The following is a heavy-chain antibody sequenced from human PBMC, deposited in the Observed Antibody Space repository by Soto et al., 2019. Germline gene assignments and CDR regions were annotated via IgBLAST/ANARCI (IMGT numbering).Heavy chain of an antibody. D-gene: IGHD6-13*01. CDR2: ISAYNGNT. CDR3: ASSSWRSNAEYFQH. V-gene: IGHV1-18*01. CDR1: GYTFTSYG. J-gene: IGHJ1*01. Sequence: GASVKVSCKASGYTFTSYGISWVRQAPGQGLEWMGWISAYNGNTNYAQKLQGRVTMTTDTSTSTAYMELSSVTAADTAVYYCASSSWRSNAEYFQHWGQGTLVTVSS.